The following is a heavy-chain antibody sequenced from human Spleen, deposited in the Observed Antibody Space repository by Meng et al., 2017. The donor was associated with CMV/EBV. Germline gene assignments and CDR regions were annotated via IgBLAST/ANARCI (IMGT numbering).Heavy chain of an antibody. CDR1: GSIFGTYW. CDR2: IKQDGSEK. V-gene: IGHV3-7*01. Sequence: GESLKISCAASGSIFGTYWMSWVRQAPGKGLEWLANIKQDGSEKNYVDSVRGRFTISRDNAKNSLYLQMNSLRAEDTAVYYCARDSMTISGVVIILGAFDIWGQGTLVTVSS. J-gene: IGHJ3*02. D-gene: IGHD3-3*01. CDR3: ARDSMTISGVVIILGAFDI.